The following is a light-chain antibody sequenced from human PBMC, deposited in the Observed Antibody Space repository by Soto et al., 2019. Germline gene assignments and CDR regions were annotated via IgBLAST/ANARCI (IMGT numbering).Light chain of an antibody. CDR1: QDISSY. CDR3: PRSSIAPKP. V-gene: IGKV1-27*01. J-gene: IGKJ1*01. CDR2: SAS. Sequence: DVQVTQSPSSLSASVGDRVTITCRVSQDISSYLNWYRQKPGKVPKLLIYSASNLQSGVPSRFSGSGSGTDFTLTISSLQPEDVATYCGPRSSIAPKPFGQGSKVDIK.